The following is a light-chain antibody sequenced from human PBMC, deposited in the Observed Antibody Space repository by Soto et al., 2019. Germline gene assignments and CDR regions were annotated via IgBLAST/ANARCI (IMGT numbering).Light chain of an antibody. J-gene: IGKJ2*01. V-gene: IGKV3-20*01. CDR2: GAS. Sequence: EIGLTQSPGTLSLSPGERATLSCRASQSVSSSYLAWYQQKPGQAPRLLIYGASSRATGIPDRFSGSGSGTDFTLTISRLEPEDGAVYYCQQYCSSPPYTVGQGTELEIK. CDR3: QQYCSSPPYT. CDR1: QSVSSSY.